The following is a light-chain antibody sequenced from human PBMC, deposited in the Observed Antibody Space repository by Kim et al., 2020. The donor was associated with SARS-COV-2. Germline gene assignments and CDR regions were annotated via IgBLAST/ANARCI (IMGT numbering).Light chain of an antibody. Sequence: EIVLTQSPATLSLSPGERATLSCRASQSVSSYLAWYQQKPGQAPRLLIYDASNRATGIPARFSGSGSGTDFTLTISSLEPEEFAVYYCQQRSNWPLYTFGQGTKLEI. J-gene: IGKJ2*01. CDR1: QSVSSY. V-gene: IGKV3-11*01. CDR2: DAS. CDR3: QQRSNWPLYT.